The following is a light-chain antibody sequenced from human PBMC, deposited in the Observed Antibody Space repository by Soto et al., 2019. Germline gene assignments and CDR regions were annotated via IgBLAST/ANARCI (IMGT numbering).Light chain of an antibody. CDR1: QSISNY. Sequence: STLSASVGDRVTIACRASQSISNYLAWYQQKPGKAPKLLIYKASSLESGVPSRFSGSGSGTEFTLTISSLQPDDFATYYCQPYNSYSWTFGHGT. V-gene: IGKV1-5*03. CDR3: QPYNSYSWT. J-gene: IGKJ1*01. CDR2: KAS.